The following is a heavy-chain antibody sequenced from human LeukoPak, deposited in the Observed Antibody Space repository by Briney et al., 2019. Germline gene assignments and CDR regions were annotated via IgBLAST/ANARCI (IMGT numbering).Heavy chain of an antibody. CDR2: ICTSGST. CDR3: ARMVATPLYFDL. J-gene: IGHJ2*01. CDR1: GGSISSGNYY. V-gene: IGHV4-61*02. Sequence: SETLSLTCTVSGGSISSGNYYWSWIRQPAGKGLEWIGRICTSGSTNYNPSLKSRVTISVATSKNQFSLKLSSVTAADTAVYYCARMVATPLYFDLWGRGTLVTVSS. D-gene: IGHD5-12*01.